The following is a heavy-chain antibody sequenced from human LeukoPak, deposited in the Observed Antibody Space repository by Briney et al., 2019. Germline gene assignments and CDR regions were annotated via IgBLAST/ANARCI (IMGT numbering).Heavy chain of an antibody. D-gene: IGHD3-22*01. Sequence: GASVKVSCKASGYTLTCYYMHWVRQAPGQGLEWMGRINPNIGSTNYAQKFQSRVTMTRDTSIRTAYTELSRLRSDDTAVYYCARDYYYYDSSGYYYIPYYFDYWGQGTLVTVSS. CDR3: ARDYYYYDSSGYYYIPYYFDY. J-gene: IGHJ4*02. CDR2: INPNIGST. CDR1: GYTLTCYY. V-gene: IGHV1-2*06.